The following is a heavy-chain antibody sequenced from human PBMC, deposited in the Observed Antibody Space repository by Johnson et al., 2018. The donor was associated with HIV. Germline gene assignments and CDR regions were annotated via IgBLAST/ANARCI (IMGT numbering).Heavy chain of an antibody. CDR1: GFTFSNSW. CDR3: ARALRWPNAFDI. CDR2: IKQDGSEK. Sequence: VQLVESGGGLVQPGGSLRLSCVVSGFTFSNSWMIWVRQAPGKGLEWVANIKQDGSEKYYVDSVKGRFSISRDTAKTSLFLQMNSLRAEDTAVYYCARALRWPNAFDIWGQGTLVTVSS. V-gene: IGHV3-7*01. D-gene: IGHD4-23*01. J-gene: IGHJ3*02.